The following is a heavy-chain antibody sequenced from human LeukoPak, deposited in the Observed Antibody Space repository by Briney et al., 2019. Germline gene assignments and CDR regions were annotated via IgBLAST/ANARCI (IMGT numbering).Heavy chain of an antibody. J-gene: IGHJ4*02. Sequence: HPGGSLRLSCAASGFTFSSYAMSWVRQAPGKGLEWVSAISGSGGSTYYADSVKGRFTISRDNSKNTLYLQMNSLRAEDTAVYYCARSTSSSWSLDYWGQGTLVTVSS. V-gene: IGHV3-23*01. CDR3: ARSTSSSWSLDY. D-gene: IGHD6-13*01. CDR2: ISGSGGST. CDR1: GFTFSSYA.